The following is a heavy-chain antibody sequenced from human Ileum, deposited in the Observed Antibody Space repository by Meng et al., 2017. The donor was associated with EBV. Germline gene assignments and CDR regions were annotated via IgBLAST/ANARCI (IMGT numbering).Heavy chain of an antibody. CDR2: ISQSGST. J-gene: IGHJ4*02. D-gene: IGHD7-27*01. CDR3: AKRTGDRGDYFDY. CDR1: GGSITNNNW. Sequence: QVQPQGSGLRLVKPSGTLTLTCAVSGGSITNNNWSWVRQPPGQGLEWIGEISQSGSTYYNPSLKSRVTISGDKSKNNFTLRLSSVTAADTAVYYCAKRTGDRGDYFDYWGQGALVTVSS. V-gene: IGHV4-4*02.